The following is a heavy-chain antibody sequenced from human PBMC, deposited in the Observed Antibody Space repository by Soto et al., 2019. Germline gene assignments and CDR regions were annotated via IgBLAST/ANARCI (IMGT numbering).Heavy chain of an antibody. CDR3: AKEGPITNWYFDH. D-gene: IGHD1-1*01. CDR1: GFTFSSYG. Sequence: QVQLVESGGGVVQPGRSLRLSCAASGFTFSSYGMHWVRQAPGKGLEWVTVISYDGNVAYYADSVKGRFTISRDNSKXXXXXXMNSLRTEDTAMYYCAKEGPITNWYFDHWGQGTLVTVSS. V-gene: IGHV3-30*18. CDR2: ISYDGNVA. J-gene: IGHJ4*02.